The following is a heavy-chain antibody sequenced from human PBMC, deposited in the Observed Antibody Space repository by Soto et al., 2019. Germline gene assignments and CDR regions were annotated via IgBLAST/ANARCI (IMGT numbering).Heavy chain of an antibody. CDR1: GGSITSGYY. V-gene: IGHV4-31*03. CDR2: IYYSGNT. Sequence: QVQLQESGPGLVKPSQTLSLTCTVSGGSITSGYYWSWIRHHPVKGLEWIGYIYYSGNTYYNASLESRFYISLDTAKSQFPLKLVSVTAADTAVYYCARYAPVALVIPNSMHVCAQGTTVTVAS. J-gene: IGHJ6*02. D-gene: IGHD3-16*02. CDR3: ARYAPVALVIPNSMHV.